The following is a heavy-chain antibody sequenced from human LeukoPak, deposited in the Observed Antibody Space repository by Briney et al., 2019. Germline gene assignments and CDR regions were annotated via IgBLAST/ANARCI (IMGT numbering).Heavy chain of an antibody. Sequence: SETLSLTCTVSGGSISNSFWNWIRQPPGKGLEWIGHIYYTGSPRYNPSLTSRVTISVDTSHNQFSLTLHSVTAADTAVYYCARRLRAESDASPDNWIGPWGQGALVTVSS. CDR3: ARRLRAESDASPDNWIGP. V-gene: IGHV4-59*08. J-gene: IGHJ5*02. D-gene: IGHD3-16*01. CDR1: GGSISNSF. CDR2: IYYTGSP.